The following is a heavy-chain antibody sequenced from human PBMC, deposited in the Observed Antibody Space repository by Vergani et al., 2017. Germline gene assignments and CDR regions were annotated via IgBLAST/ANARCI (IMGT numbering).Heavy chain of an antibody. V-gene: IGHV1-69-2*01. D-gene: IGHD1-1*01. CDR1: GYTFTDYY. Sequence: EVQLVQSGAEVKKPGATVKISCKVSGYTFTDYYMHWVQQAPGKGLEWMGLVDPEDGETIYAEKFQGRVTITADPSTDTAYMELSSLRSEDTAVYYCATARQRVQLERRRVGYYYMDVWGKGTTVTVSS. CDR3: ATARQRVQLERRRVGYYYMDV. CDR2: VDPEDGET. J-gene: IGHJ6*03.